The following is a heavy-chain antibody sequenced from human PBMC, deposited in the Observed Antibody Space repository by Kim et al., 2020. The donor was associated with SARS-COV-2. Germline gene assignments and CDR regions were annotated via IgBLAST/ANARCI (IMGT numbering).Heavy chain of an antibody. CDR3: AKGKYFYNNDYYSYTYYYGMDV. J-gene: IGHJ6*02. Sequence: GGSLRLSCAASGFIFSNYAMNWVRQAPGKGLEWVASISGSAGRTYYADSVKGRFTISRDNSKNTLYLQMNSLRAEDTAVYYCAKGKYFYNNDYYSYTYYYGMDVWGQGTTVTVSS. CDR1: GFIFSNYA. V-gene: IGHV3-23*01. CDR2: ISGSAGRT. D-gene: IGHD3-22*01.